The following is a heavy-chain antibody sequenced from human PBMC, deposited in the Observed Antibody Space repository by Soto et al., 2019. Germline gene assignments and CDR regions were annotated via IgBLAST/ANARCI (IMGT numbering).Heavy chain of an antibody. CDR2: INGGNGHT. CDR3: ARGKGMEENYYYYGMDV. CDR1: GYTFSTYA. Sequence: ASVKVSCKASGYTFSTYALHWVRQAPGQGLEWMGWINGGNGHTRYSQKFKDRVAISRDTPASTAYMELSGLRSEDTAVYYCARGKGMEENYYYYGMDVWGQGTTVTVSS. J-gene: IGHJ6*02. D-gene: IGHD1-1*01. V-gene: IGHV1-3*01.